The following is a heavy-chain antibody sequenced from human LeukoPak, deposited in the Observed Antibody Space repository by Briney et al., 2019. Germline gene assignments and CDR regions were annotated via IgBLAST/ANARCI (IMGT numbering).Heavy chain of an antibody. CDR2: IYYSGST. V-gene: IGHV4-39*07. Sequence: LSETLSLTCTVSGGSISSSSYYWGWIRQPPGKGLEWIGSIYYSGSTYYNPSLKSRVTISVDTSKNQFSLKLSSVTAADTAVYYCAREAEVTDAFDIWGQGTMVTVSS. CDR3: AREAEVTDAFDI. D-gene: IGHD4-11*01. J-gene: IGHJ3*02. CDR1: GGSISSSSYY.